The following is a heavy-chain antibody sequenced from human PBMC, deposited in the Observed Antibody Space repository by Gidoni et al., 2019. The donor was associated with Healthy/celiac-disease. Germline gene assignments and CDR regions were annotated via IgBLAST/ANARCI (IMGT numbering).Heavy chain of an antibody. J-gene: IGHJ4*02. CDR3: ARRGGWNVDY. CDR1: GGSISSRSYD. Sequence: QLQLQESGPGMVKPSETPSLTCTVSGGSISSRSYDWGWHRQPPGKGLEWIGCIYYIGSTYYNPSLKSRVTISVDTSKNQFSLKLSSVTAADTAVYYCARRGGWNVDYWGQGTLVTVSS. V-gene: IGHV4-39*01. CDR2: IYYIGST. D-gene: IGHD1-1*01.